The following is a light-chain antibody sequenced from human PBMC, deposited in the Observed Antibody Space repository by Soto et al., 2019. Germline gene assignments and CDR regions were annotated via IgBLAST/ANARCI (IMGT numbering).Light chain of an antibody. CDR1: SSNIGRDA. Sequence: QSMLTQPPSASATPGQGVTISCSGSSSNIGRDAVTWYQQLPGSAPKLLIYNNDQRPSGVPDRFSGSRSGTSASLAISGLLSEDEAYYHCEVWDGSLNAWVFGGVTKVTVL. CDR2: NND. J-gene: IGLJ3*02. CDR3: EVWDGSLNAWV. V-gene: IGLV1-44*01.